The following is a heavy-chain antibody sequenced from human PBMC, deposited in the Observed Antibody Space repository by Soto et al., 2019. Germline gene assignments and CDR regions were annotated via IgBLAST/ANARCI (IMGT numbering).Heavy chain of an antibody. CDR2: IIPILGIA. V-gene: IGHV1-69*02. CDR3: ARNGGTGGDYETTRVDY. D-gene: IGHD4-17*01. CDR1: GGTFSSYT. J-gene: IGHJ4*02. Sequence: QVQLVQSGAEVKKPGSSVKVSCKASGGTFSSYTISWVRQAPGQGLEWMGRIIPILGIANYAQKFQGRVTITADKSTSTAYMELSSLRSEDTAVYYCARNGGTGGDYETTRVDYWGQGTLVTVSS.